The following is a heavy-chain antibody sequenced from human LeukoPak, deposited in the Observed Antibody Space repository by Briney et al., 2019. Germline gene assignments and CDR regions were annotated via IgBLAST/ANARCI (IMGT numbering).Heavy chain of an antibody. J-gene: IGHJ4*02. CDR3: ARPDYGDTPPRY. CDR1: GYTFTNYA. CDR2: INAGNGNT. Sequence: ASVTVSCKASGYTFTNYAMHWVRQAPGQRLEWMGWINAGNGNTKYSQKFQGRVTVTRDTSASTAYMELSSLRSEDTAVYYCARPDYGDTPPRYWGQGTLVTVSS. D-gene: IGHD4-17*01. V-gene: IGHV1-3*01.